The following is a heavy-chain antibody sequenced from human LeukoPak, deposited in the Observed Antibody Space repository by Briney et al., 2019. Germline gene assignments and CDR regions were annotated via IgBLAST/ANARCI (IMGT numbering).Heavy chain of an antibody. D-gene: IGHD3-22*01. J-gene: IGHJ4*02. CDR2: ISSDNT. V-gene: IGHV3-53*01. CDR1: GFTVSSNS. CDR3: AKGAYYYDSSGYYVTLPNPFFDY. Sequence: GGSLRLSCTVSGFTVSSNSMSWVRQAPGKGLEWVSFISSDNTHYSYSVKGRFTISRDNSKNTLYLQMNSLRAGDTAVYYCAKGAYYYDSSGYYVTLPNPFFDYWGQGTLVTVSS.